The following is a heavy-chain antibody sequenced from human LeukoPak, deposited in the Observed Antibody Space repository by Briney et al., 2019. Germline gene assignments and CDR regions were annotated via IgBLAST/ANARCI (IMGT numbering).Heavy chain of an antibody. D-gene: IGHD3-10*01. J-gene: IGHJ4*02. V-gene: IGHV4-39*07. CDR1: GGSISSSSYY. Sequence: SETLSLTCTVSGGSISSSSYYWGWIRQPPGKGLEWIGSIYYSGSTYYNPSLKNRVTISVDTSKNQFSLKLSSVTAADTAVYYCASTLGFYGSGSYLDYWGQGTLVTVSS. CDR2: IYYSGST. CDR3: ASTLGFYGSGSYLDY.